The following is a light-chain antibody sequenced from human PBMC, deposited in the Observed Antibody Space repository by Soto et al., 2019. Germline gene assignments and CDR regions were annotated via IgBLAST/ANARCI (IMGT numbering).Light chain of an antibody. CDR3: QQRSNWPRT. CDR1: QSVSSSN. Sequence: EIVLTQSPATLSLSPGERATLSCGASQSVSSSNLAWYQQKPGQAPRLLIYDVSNRATGIPARFSGSGSGTDFTLTISSLEPEDFAVYYCQQRSNWPRTFGQGTKVDIK. J-gene: IGKJ1*01. V-gene: IGKV3D-20*02. CDR2: DVS.